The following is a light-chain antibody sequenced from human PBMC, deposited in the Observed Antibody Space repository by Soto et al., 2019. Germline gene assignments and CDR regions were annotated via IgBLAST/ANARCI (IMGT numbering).Light chain of an antibody. CDR3: ALFMGNGISV. CDR2: STS. CDR1: SGSVSTSNN. J-gene: IGLJ1*01. Sequence: QAVVTQESSFSVSPGGTVTLTCGLISGSVSTSNNPNWYQQTPGLAPRTLIYSTSTRSSGVPDRFSGSILGNKAALTITGAQADYESDYYCALFMGNGISVFGTGTKVTVL. V-gene: IGLV8-61*01.